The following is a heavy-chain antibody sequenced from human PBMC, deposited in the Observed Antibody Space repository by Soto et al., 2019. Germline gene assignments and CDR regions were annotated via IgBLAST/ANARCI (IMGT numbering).Heavy chain of an antibody. CDR3: ARGLLVPAANWFDP. Sequence: QVQLVESGGGVVQPGRSLRLSCAASGFTFSSYGMHWVRQAPGKGLEWVAVIWYDGSNKYYADSVKGRFTISRDNSKNTLYLQMNSLRAEDTAVYYFARGLLVPAANWFDPWGQGTLVTVSS. V-gene: IGHV3-33*01. J-gene: IGHJ5*02. CDR1: GFTFSSYG. CDR2: IWYDGSNK. D-gene: IGHD2-2*01.